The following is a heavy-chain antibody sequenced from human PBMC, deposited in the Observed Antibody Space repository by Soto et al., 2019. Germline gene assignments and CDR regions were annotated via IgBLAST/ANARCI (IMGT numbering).Heavy chain of an antibody. CDR1: GFTVSSNY. CDR2: IYSGGST. D-gene: IGHD4-17*01. CDR3: ARGASYGGNAEEEIDY. V-gene: IGHV3-66*01. Sequence: EVQLVESGGGLVQPGGSLRLSCAASGFTVSSNYMSWVRQAPGKGLEWVSVIYSGGSTYYADSVKGRFTISREDSKNTLYLQRNSRRAEDTAVYYCARGASYGGNAEEEIDYGGQGTLVTVSS. J-gene: IGHJ4*02.